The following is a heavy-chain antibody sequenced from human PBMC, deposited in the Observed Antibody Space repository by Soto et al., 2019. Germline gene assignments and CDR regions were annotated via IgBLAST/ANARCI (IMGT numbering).Heavy chain of an antibody. CDR2: IYYSGST. CDR3: ARSYGDSDFLWWWYFDL. V-gene: IGHV4-39*01. D-gene: IGHD4-17*01. J-gene: IGHJ2*01. CDR1: GGSISSSSYY. Sequence: PSETLSLTCTVSGGSISSSSYYWGWIRQPPGKGLEWIGTIYYSGSTYYNQSLKSRVTISVDTSKNQFSLKLSSVTAADTAVYYCARSYGDSDFLWWWYFDLWGRGTLVTVSS.